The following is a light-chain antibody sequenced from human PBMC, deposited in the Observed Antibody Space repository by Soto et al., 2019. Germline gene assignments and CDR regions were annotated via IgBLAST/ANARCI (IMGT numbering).Light chain of an antibody. J-gene: IGLJ1*01. CDR2: DVN. CDR1: SSDVGGYIF. CDR3: VSDAGGTYV. Sequence: QSVLTQPPSASGSPGQSVTISCTGTSSDVGGYIFVSWYQQHPGKAPKLMIYDVNKRPSGVPDRFSGSKSDNTASLTVSGLQAEDEADYYCVSDAGGTYVVGTGTKVTVL. V-gene: IGLV2-8*01.